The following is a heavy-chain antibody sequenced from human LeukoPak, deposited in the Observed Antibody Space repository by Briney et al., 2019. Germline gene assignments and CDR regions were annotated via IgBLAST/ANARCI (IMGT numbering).Heavy chain of an antibody. CDR2: INPNSGGT. D-gene: IGHD2-21*02. CDR1: GYTFTGYY. J-gene: IGHJ5*02. Sequence: ASVKVSCKASGYTFTGYYMHWVRQAPGQGLEWMGWINPNSGGTNYAQKFQGRVTMTRDTSISTAFLELNRLRSDDTAVYYCTKDPTFCDGDCSAGGLDWFDPWGQGTLVTVSS. CDR3: TKDPTFCDGDCSAGGLDWFDP. V-gene: IGHV1-2*02.